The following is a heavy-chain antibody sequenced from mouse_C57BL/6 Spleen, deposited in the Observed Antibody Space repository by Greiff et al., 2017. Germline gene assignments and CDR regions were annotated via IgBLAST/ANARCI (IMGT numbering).Heavy chain of an antibody. V-gene: IGHV7-3*01. Sequence: EVMLVESGGGLVQPGGSLSLSCAASGFTFTDYYMSWVRQPPGKALEWLGFIRNKANGYTTEYSASVKGRFTISRDNSQSILYLQMNALRAEDSATYYCARYYGKYGGYFDYWGQGTTLTVSS. CDR3: ARYYGKYGGYFDY. CDR1: GFTFTDYY. D-gene: IGHD2-1*01. J-gene: IGHJ2*01. CDR2: IRNKANGYTT.